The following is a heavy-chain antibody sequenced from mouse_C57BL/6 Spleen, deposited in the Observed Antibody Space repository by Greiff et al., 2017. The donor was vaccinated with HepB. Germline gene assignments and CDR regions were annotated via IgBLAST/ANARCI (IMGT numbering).Heavy chain of an antibody. CDR3: ARLDYGSSQYYFDY. CDR1: GFTFSDYG. Sequence: EVKLVESGGGLVKPGGSLKLSCAASGFTFSDYGMHWVRQAPEKGLEWVAYISSGSSTIYYADTVKGRFTISRDNAKNTLFLQMTRLRSEDTAMYYCARLDYGSSQYYFDYWGQGTTLTVSS. D-gene: IGHD1-1*01. J-gene: IGHJ2*01. CDR2: ISSGSSTI. V-gene: IGHV5-17*01.